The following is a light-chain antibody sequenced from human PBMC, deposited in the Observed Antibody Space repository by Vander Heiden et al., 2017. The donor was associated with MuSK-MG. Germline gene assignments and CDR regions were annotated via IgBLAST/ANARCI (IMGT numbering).Light chain of an antibody. CDR1: KLGDKY. CDR2: QDS. J-gene: IGLJ2*01. CDR3: QAWDSSTPVV. V-gene: IGLV3-1*01. Sequence: SCELTRPPSVSVSPGQTASITCSGDKLGDKYACWYQQKPGQSPVLVIYQDSKRPSGIPERFSGSNSGNTATLTISGTQAVDEADYYCQAWDSSTPVVFGGGTKLTVL.